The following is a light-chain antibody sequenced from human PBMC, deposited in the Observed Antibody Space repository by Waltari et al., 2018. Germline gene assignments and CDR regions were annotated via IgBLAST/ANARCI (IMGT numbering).Light chain of an antibody. V-gene: IGKV3-15*01. CDR1: QSVSSK. J-gene: IGKJ1*01. CDR2: GAS. CDR3: QQYCSSPWT. Sequence: EIVMTQSPGTLSVSPGEGATLSCRASQSVSSKVAWYQQRPGPAPRPLIFGASTRATGIPARFSGSESGTEFTLTISSLQSEDVAVYYCQQYCSSPWTFGQGTKVEIK.